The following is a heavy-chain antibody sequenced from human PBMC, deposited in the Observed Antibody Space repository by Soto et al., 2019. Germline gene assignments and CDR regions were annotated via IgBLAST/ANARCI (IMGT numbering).Heavy chain of an antibody. Sequence: ASVKVSCKASGYTVTSYGISWVRQAPGHGLEWMGWISAYNGNTNYAQKLQGRVTMTTDTSTSTAYMELRSLRSDATAVYYCASNLAVSMLYDSYYYYGMDVWGQGTTVTVSS. V-gene: IGHV1-18*04. CDR3: ASNLAVSMLYDSYYYYGMDV. CDR1: GYTVTSYG. J-gene: IGHJ6*02. CDR2: ISAYNGNT. D-gene: IGHD2-8*01.